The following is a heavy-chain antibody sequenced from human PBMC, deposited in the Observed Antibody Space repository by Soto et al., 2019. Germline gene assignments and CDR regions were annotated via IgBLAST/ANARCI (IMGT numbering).Heavy chain of an antibody. D-gene: IGHD5-12*01. CDR3: AKGRGYSGYFNGETDS. Sequence: HPGGSLRLSCAASGFTFRSYAVQWVRQARGKGLEWVAIISYDGRDEDYADSVKGRFTISRDNSRSTLYLQMNSLRPEDTAVYYCAKGRGYSGYFNGETDSWGQGILVTV. CDR2: ISYDGRDE. CDR1: GFTFRSYA. V-gene: IGHV3-30*04. J-gene: IGHJ4*02.